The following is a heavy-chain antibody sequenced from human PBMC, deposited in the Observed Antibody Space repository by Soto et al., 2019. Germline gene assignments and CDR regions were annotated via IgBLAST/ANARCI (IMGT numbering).Heavy chain of an antibody. CDR3: AKDRGIVLMVYAKQINWFDP. D-gene: IGHD2-8*01. CDR1: GFTFSSYA. CDR2: ISGSGGST. Sequence: GGSLRLSCAASGFTFSSYAMSWVRQAPGKGLEWVSAISGSGGSTYYADSVKGRFTISRDNSKNTLYLQMNSLRAEDTAVYYCAKDRGIVLMVYAKQINWFDPWGKGTLVTVSS. J-gene: IGHJ5*02. V-gene: IGHV3-23*01.